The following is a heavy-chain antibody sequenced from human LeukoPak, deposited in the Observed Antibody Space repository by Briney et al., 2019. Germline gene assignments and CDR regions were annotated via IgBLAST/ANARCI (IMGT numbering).Heavy chain of an antibody. Sequence: SETLSLTCTVSGGSISSYYWSWIRQPPGKGLEWIGYIYTSGSTNYNPSLKSRVTISVDTSKNRFSLKLSSVTAADTAVYYCARGSGLWFGELLSVRFDPWGQGTLVTVSS. CDR3: ARGSGLWFGELLSVRFDP. CDR1: GGSISSYY. D-gene: IGHD3-10*01. V-gene: IGHV4-4*09. CDR2: IYTSGST. J-gene: IGHJ5*02.